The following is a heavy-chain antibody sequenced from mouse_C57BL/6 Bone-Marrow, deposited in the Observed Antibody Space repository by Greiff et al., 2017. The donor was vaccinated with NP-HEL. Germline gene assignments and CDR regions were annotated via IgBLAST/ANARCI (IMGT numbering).Heavy chain of an antibody. CDR2: INPYNGGT. CDR1: GYTFTDYY. J-gene: IGHJ2*01. Sequence: VQLKESGPVLVKPGASVKMSCKASGYTFTDYYMNWVKQSHGKSLEWIGVINPYNGGTSYNQKFKGKATLTVDKSSSTAYMELNSLTSEDSAVYYCARVRIFGVATGDYWGQGTTLTVSS. CDR3: ARVRIFGVATGDY. D-gene: IGHD1-1*02. V-gene: IGHV1-19*01.